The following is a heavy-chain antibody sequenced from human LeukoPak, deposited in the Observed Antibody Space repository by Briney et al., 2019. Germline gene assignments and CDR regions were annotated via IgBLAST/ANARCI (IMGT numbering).Heavy chain of an antibody. D-gene: IGHD3-22*01. Sequence: GGSLRLSCAASGFTFSNYGMHWVRQAPGKGLEWVAVIWCDGGNKYYADSVKGRFTISRDNSKNTLYLQMNSLRTEDTAVYYCARGRGYDSGTYNYAFSDYWGQGTLVTVSS. CDR1: GFTFSNYG. J-gene: IGHJ4*02. CDR2: IWCDGGNK. CDR3: ARGRGYDSGTYNYAFSDY. V-gene: IGHV3-33*01.